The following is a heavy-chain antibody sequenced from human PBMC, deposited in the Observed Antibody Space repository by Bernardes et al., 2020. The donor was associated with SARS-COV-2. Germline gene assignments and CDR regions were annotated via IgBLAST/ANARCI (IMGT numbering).Heavy chain of an antibody. CDR1: GFTFRTFP. J-gene: IGHJ4*02. CDR2: ITETGGSA. V-gene: IGHV3-23*01. Sequence: GGSLRLSRSASGFTFRTFPMSWVRLAPGKGLEWVAGITETGGSAYYEDSVKGRFTISRDNSKNTLYLQMNSLRVEDTAVYYCVKEGPWIYHSGKSGADSWGQGTLVIVSS. D-gene: IGHD3-10*01. CDR3: VKEGPWIYHSGKSGADS.